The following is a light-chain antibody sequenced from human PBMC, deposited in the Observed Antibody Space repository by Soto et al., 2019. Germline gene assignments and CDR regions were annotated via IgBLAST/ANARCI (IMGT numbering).Light chain of an antibody. J-gene: IGKJ4*01. CDR3: QEGTYWPA. CDR2: AAS. Sequence: IVLTHSPGTLSLSPGERSPLSCRASQRVGSNYLAWYQQKPGQPPRLLIYAASTRATGITARFSGSGSGTDFTLTISSLEPEDFAVYYCQEGTYWPAFGGGTKVDI. V-gene: IGKV3D-20*02. CDR1: QRVGSNY.